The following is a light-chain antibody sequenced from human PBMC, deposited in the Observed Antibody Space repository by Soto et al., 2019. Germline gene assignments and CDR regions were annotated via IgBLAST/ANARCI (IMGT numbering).Light chain of an antibody. CDR3: QQYDSSLFT. V-gene: IGKV3-20*01. CDR2: GAS. CDR1: QSVSSSY. Sequence: EIVLTQSPGNLSLSPGERATLSCRASQSVSSSYLAWYQHKPGQAPRLLIYGASSRATGIPDRFSGSGSGTDFTLTISRLEPEDFAVYYCQQYDSSLFTFGPGTKVDIK. J-gene: IGKJ3*01.